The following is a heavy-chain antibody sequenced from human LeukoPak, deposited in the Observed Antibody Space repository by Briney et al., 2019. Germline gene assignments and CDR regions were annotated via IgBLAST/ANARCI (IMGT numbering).Heavy chain of an antibody. CDR1: GGAITNYY. J-gene: IGHJ3*02. CDR2: IYYTGST. CDR3: ARYSGSYSDAFDI. D-gene: IGHD1-26*01. Sequence: SETLSLTCGVSGGAITNYYWNWIRQAPGKGLEWLGYIYYTGSTTYNPSVKSRITISLDTSKKQISLNLRSVTAADTAVYYCARYSGSYSDAFDIWGQGTMVTVSS. V-gene: IGHV4-59*01.